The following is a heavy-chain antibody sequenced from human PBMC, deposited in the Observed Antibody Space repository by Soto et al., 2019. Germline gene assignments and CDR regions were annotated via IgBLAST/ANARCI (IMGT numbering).Heavy chain of an antibody. CDR3: ARDQKIVVVPAAIRVYGMDV. Sequence: GASVKVSCKSSGYPFTHYGITWIRQAPGQGLEWMGWISPFNGNTNYGQTLQGRVTLTTETSTSTVYMELRSLRSDDTAVYYCARDQKIVVVPAAIRVYGMDVWGQGTTVTVSS. J-gene: IGHJ6*02. V-gene: IGHV1-18*01. CDR1: GYPFTHYG. D-gene: IGHD2-2*01. CDR2: ISPFNGNT.